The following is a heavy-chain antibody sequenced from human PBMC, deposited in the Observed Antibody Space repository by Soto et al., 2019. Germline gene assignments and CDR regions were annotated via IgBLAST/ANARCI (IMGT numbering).Heavy chain of an antibody. CDR3: AKDRVYYDSSGQDWYFDL. D-gene: IGHD3-22*01. CDR1: GFTLSSYG. J-gene: IGHJ2*01. Sequence: PGGSLRLSCAASGFTLSSYGMHWVRQAPGKGLEWVAVISYDGSNKYYADSVKGRFTISRDNSKNTLYLQMNSLRAEDTAVYYCAKDRVYYDSSGQDWYFDLWGRGTLVTVSS. V-gene: IGHV3-30*18. CDR2: ISYDGSNK.